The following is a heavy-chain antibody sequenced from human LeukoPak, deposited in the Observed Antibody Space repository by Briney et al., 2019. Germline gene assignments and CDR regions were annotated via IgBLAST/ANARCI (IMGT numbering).Heavy chain of an antibody. J-gene: IGHJ2*01. CDR3: AKDIRGGDQSYWYFDL. CDR2: INWNGDTI. CDR1: GFTFSSYA. D-gene: IGHD4-17*01. V-gene: IGHV3-9*01. Sequence: GGSLRLSCAASGFTFSSYAMSRVRQAPGKGLEWVSGINWNGDTIGYADSVKGRFTISRDNTKNSLYLQMNSLRAEDTALYYCAKDIRGGDQSYWYFDLWGRGTLVTVSS.